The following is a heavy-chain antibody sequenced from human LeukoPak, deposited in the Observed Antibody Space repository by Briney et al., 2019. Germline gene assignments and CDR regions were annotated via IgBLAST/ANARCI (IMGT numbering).Heavy chain of an antibody. V-gene: IGHV4-59*01. CDR3: ARLSDYDVDTSHYMDV. J-gene: IGHJ6*03. D-gene: IGHD3-22*01. Sequence: SETLSLTCTVSGASISGYLWTWIRQPPGKGLEWIGYVYDNGDTNYHPSFTGRVSISVDVSKNQFSLKLTSVPAADTADYFCARLSDYDVDTSHYMDVWGKGTTVTVSS. CDR1: GASISGYL. CDR2: VYDNGDT.